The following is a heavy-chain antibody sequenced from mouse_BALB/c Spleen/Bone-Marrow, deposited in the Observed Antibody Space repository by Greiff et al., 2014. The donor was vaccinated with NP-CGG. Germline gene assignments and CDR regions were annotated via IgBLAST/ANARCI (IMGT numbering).Heavy chain of an antibody. CDR1: GYTLTSSW. CDR3: ATGFAY. V-gene: IGHV1S130*01. J-gene: IGHJ3*01. Sequence: QVQLKQSGSGLVRPGASVTLTCTASGYTLTSSWMHWAQQRPGKGLEWIGVIYPNGGNTNSNEKFKGKTTPTVDTSSSTAYVGLSSLSSEDSAVYYCATGFAYWGQGTLVAVSA. CDR2: IYPNGGNT.